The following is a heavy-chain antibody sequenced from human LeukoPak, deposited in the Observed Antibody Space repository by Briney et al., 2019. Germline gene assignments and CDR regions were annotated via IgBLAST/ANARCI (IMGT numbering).Heavy chain of an antibody. Sequence: GASVKVSFKVSGYTLTELSMHWVRQAPGKGLEWMGGFDPEDGETIYAQKFQGRVTMTEDTSTDTAYMELSSLRSEDTAVYYCATTPYSGSYRRSFDYWGQGTLVTVSS. CDR1: GYTLTELS. D-gene: IGHD1-26*01. V-gene: IGHV1-24*01. CDR3: ATTPYSGSYRRSFDY. J-gene: IGHJ4*02. CDR2: FDPEDGET.